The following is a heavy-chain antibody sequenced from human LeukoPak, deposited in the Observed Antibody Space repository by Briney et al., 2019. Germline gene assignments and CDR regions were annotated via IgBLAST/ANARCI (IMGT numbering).Heavy chain of an antibody. Sequence: PGGSLRLSCAASGFSFSSYTMNWVRQAPGKGLQWVSSITSSSSYIYYTDSVTGRFTISRDNAKNSLYLQMNSLRAEDTAVYYCARKGGWANDYDDYWGQGTLVTVSS. CDR1: GFSFSSYT. CDR2: ITSSSSYI. CDR3: ARKGGWANDYDDY. V-gene: IGHV3-21*01. D-gene: IGHD2-15*01. J-gene: IGHJ4*02.